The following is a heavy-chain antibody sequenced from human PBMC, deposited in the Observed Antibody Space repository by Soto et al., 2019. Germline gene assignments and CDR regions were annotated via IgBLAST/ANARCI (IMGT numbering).Heavy chain of an antibody. V-gene: IGHV1-69*13. CDR3: ATTDAQVTIYYYYGMDV. Sequence: SVKVSCKASGGTFSGYAISWVRQAPGQGLEWMGGIIPIFGTANYAQKFQGRVTITADESTSTAYMELSSLRSEDTAVYYCATTDAQVTIYYYYGMDVWGQGTTVTVSS. CDR1: GGTFSGYA. J-gene: IGHJ6*02. CDR2: IIPIFGTA. D-gene: IGHD2-21*02.